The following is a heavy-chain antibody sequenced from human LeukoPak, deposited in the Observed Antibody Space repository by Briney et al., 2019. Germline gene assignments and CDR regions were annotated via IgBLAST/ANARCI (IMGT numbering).Heavy chain of an antibody. CDR3: VRGGVYNYIDS. D-gene: IGHD5-24*01. Sequence: GGSLRLSCAASGFTFSDYFMTWIRQAPGRGLEWASYIGSSTSYTNYADSVKGRFTISRDNAKNSLYLQMNSLRAEDTAVYYCVRGGVYNYIDSWGQGTLVTVSS. CDR1: GFTFSDYF. V-gene: IGHV3-11*06. J-gene: IGHJ5*01. CDR2: IGSSTSYT.